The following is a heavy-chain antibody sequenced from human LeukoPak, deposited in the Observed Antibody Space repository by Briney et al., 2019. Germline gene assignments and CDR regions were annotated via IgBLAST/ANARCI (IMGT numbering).Heavy chain of an antibody. V-gene: IGHV3-73*01. CDR2: IRSKANSYAT. Sequence: PGGSLRHSCAASGFTFSGSAMHWVRQASGKGLEWVGRIRSKANSYATAYAASVKGRFTISRDASKNTAYLQMNSLKTEDTAVYYCTINHDYGDSWGQRTLVTVSS. CDR1: GFTFSGSA. J-gene: IGHJ4*02. CDR3: TINHDYGDS. D-gene: IGHD1-14*01.